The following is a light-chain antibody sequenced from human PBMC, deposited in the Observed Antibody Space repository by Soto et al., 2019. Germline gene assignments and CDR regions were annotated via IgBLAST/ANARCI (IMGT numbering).Light chain of an antibody. CDR2: GAS. J-gene: IGKJ2*01. V-gene: IGKV3-15*01. Sequence: EIVMTQSPASLSVSPGDGATLSCRASQSVASNVAWYQQKPGQDPRLLIHGASTRAVGVPARFSGSGSWTDFTLTISSLQSADFAVYYCQQYHNWPPQYTFGQGTKLQIK. CDR1: QSVASN. CDR3: QQYHNWPPQYT.